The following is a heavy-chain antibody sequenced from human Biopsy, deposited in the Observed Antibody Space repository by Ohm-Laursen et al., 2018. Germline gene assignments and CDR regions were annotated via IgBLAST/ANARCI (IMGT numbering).Heavy chain of an antibody. CDR1: RDSISNYY. J-gene: IGHJ4*02. D-gene: IGHD2-2*01. V-gene: IGHV4-59*01. Sequence: PGTLSLTCTVSRDSISNYYWTWIRQSPGKGLEWIGYIYYTGSTNYNPSVKSRVTISVDTSKNQFSLRLIYVTAADTAVYYCARMPHFDYWGQGILVTVSS. CDR2: IYYTGST. CDR3: ARMPHFDY.